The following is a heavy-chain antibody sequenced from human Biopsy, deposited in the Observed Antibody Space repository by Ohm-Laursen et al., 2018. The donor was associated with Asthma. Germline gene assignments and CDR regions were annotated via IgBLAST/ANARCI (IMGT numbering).Heavy chain of an antibody. J-gene: IGHJ4*02. CDR3: ARFKRGYSYGYAGVFDY. D-gene: IGHD5-18*01. Sequence: SLRLSCAASGFTFSSYGMNWVRQAPGKGLEWVSYISSSSSTIYYADSVKGRFTISRDNAKNSLYLQMNSLRDGDTAVYYCARFKRGYSYGYAGVFDYWGQGTLVTVSS. V-gene: IGHV3-48*02. CDR2: ISSSSSTI. CDR1: GFTFSSYG.